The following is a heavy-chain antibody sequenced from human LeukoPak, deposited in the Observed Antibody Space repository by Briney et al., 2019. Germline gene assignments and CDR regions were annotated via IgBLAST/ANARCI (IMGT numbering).Heavy chain of an antibody. V-gene: IGHV1-8*01. Sequence: ASVRVSCKASGYTFTSYAINWVRQATGQGLEWMGWMNPNNGNTGYAQKFQGRVTMTRNTSISTAYMELSSLRSDDTAVYYCARGSGDYGDYEDDYWGQGTLVTVSS. D-gene: IGHD4-17*01. CDR2: MNPNNGNT. CDR3: ARGSGDYGDYEDDY. J-gene: IGHJ4*02. CDR1: GYTFTSYA.